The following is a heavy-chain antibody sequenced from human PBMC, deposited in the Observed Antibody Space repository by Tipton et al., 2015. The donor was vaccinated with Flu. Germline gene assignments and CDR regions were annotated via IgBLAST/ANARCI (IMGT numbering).Heavy chain of an antibody. Sequence: SLRLSCAASGFTVTSSYMSWVRQAPGKGLEWVSVIYGGGTTDYADSVKGRLTISRDKSKNALYLQMSSLRAEDTAVYYCARGPQVPVWPYYYGMDVWGQGTKVAVSS. CDR2: IYGGGTT. J-gene: IGHJ6*02. V-gene: IGHV3-53*01. CDR1: GFTVTSSY. D-gene: IGHD2-2*01. CDR3: ARGPQVPVWPYYYGMDV.